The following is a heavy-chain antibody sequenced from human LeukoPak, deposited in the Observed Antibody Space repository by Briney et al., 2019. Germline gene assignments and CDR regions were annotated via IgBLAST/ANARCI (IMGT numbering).Heavy chain of an antibody. V-gene: IGHV3-30*02. CDR1: GFTFSIYG. Sequence: GGSLRLSCAASGFTFSIYGMHWVRQAPGKGLEWVTSIQYDGNNKYYADSVKGRFSISRYNPNNTLFLQMNSLRAEDTAVYYCAKEGGYSYGFGIGDDALDIWGQGTMVTVSS. J-gene: IGHJ3*02. CDR2: IQYDGNNK. CDR3: AKEGGYSYGFGIGDDALDI. D-gene: IGHD5-18*01.